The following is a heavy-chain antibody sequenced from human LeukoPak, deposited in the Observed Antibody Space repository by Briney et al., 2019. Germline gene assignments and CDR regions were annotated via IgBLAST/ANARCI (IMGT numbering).Heavy chain of an antibody. Sequence: GGSLRLSCAASGFNFSTYAMHWVRQAPGKGLEWVAVIWYDGSNKYYADSVKGRFTISRDNSKNTLYLQMNSLRAEDTAVYYCARDNKLDYWGQGTLVTVSS. J-gene: IGHJ4*02. CDR2: IWYDGSNK. V-gene: IGHV3-33*08. CDR3: ARDNKLDY. D-gene: IGHD1/OR15-1a*01. CDR1: GFNFSTYA.